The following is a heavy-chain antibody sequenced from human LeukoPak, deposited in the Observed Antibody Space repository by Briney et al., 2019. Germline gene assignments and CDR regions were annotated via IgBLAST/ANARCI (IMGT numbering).Heavy chain of an antibody. J-gene: IGHJ5*02. D-gene: IGHD4-17*01. CDR2: MYYSGST. Sequence: SETLSLTCAVYGGSFSGYYWSWIRQPPGKGLEWIGSMYYSGSTYYNPSLKSRVTISVDTSKDQFSLKLSSVTAADTAVYYCAGLTTVVSWFDPWGQGTLVTVSS. CDR1: GGSFSGYY. V-gene: IGHV4-34*01. CDR3: AGLTTVVSWFDP.